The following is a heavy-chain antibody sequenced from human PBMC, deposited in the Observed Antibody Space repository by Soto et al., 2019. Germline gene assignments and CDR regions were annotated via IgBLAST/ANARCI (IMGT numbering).Heavy chain of an antibody. Sequence: ASVKVSCKASGYTFTSYGISWVRQAPGQGLEWMGWISAYNGNTNYAQKLQGRVTMTTDTSTSTAYMELRSLRSDDTAVYYCARGGYFDWLGPKQESLPSDYWGQGTLVTVS. V-gene: IGHV1-18*01. J-gene: IGHJ4*02. CDR2: ISAYNGNT. D-gene: IGHD3-9*01. CDR3: ARGGYFDWLGPKQESLPSDY. CDR1: GYTFTSYG.